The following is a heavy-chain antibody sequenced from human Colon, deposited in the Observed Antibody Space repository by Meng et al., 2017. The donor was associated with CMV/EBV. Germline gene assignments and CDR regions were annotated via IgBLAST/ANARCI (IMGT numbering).Heavy chain of an antibody. J-gene: IGHJ6*02. CDR2: IKEDGRGQ. V-gene: IGHV3-7*01. CDR1: GFTVSSNF. Sequence: GGSLRLSCVASGFTVSSNFMSWVRQAPGKGLEWVANIKEDGRGQWYVDSVKGRFTISRDNARKSLYLQMNSLRAEDTAVYYCVRYENLQHGMDVWGQGTTVTVSS. CDR3: VRYENLQHGMDV. D-gene: IGHD1-1*01.